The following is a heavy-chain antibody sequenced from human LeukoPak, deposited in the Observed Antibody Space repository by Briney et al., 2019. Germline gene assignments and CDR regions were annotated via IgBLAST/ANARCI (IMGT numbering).Heavy chain of an antibody. CDR3: AKSPYSGAARGAFDI. Sequence: PGGSLRLSCAASGFTFSTYAMNWVRQAPGKGLEWVSVISGSGGGTYYADSVKGRFTISRDDSKNMLFLQMNSQRAEDTALYYCAKSPYSGAARGAFDIWGQGTMVTVSS. CDR1: GFTFSTYA. V-gene: IGHV3-23*01. J-gene: IGHJ3*02. D-gene: IGHD6-6*01. CDR2: ISGSGGGT.